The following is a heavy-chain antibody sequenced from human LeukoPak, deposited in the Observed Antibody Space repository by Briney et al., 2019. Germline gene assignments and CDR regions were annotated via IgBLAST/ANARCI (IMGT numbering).Heavy chain of an antibody. V-gene: IGHV4-59*01. D-gene: IGHD3-10*01. Sequence: SETLSLTCTVSGGSITNFYWHWIRQSPGKGLEWIGYIFHDGRTFYLPSLKSRVTMSVATSKNQFSLRLTSVTAADTAIYYCARSYYYDTTFAYWGQGTLVTVSS. CDR1: GGSITNFY. CDR2: IFHDGRT. CDR3: ARSYYYDTTFAY. J-gene: IGHJ4*02.